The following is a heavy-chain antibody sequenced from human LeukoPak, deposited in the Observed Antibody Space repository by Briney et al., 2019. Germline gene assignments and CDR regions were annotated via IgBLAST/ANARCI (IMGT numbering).Heavy chain of an antibody. D-gene: IGHD3-10*01. CDR2: IRYDGSNK. V-gene: IGHV3-30*02. J-gene: IGHJ4*02. Sequence: GGSLRLSCEASGFTFTSCGMHWVRQAPGKGLEWAAFIRYDGSNKYYADSVKGRFTISRDNSKNTLYLQMNSLRAEDTAVYYCAKDWYYGSGSYPTRSDYWGQGTLVTVSS. CDR3: AKDWYYGSGSYPTRSDY. CDR1: GFTFTSCG.